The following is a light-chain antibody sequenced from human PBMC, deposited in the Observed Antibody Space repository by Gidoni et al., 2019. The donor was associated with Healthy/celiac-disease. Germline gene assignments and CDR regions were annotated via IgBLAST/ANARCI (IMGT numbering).Light chain of an antibody. CDR2: DVS. CDR1: SSDVGGYNY. V-gene: IGLV2-14*03. CDR3: SSYTSSSTLV. J-gene: IGLJ1*01. Sequence: QSALTQPASESGSPGHSITISCTGTSSDVGGYNYVSWYQQHPGKAPKLMIYDVSNRPSGVSNRFSGSKSGNTASLTISGLQAEDEADYYCSSYTSSSTLVFGTWTKVTVL.